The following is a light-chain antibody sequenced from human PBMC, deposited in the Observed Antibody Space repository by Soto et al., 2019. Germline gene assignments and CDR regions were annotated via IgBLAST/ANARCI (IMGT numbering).Light chain of an antibody. CDR2: GAS. CDR3: QQYGSSPLT. CDR1: QSVTSSY. Sequence: EIVLTQSPGTLSLSPGERATLSCRASQSVTSSYLAWYQQKPGQAPRLLIYGASSRATGIPDRFSGSGSGTDFTLTISRLAPQDFAMYYCQQYGSSPLTFGGGTKVEIK. J-gene: IGKJ4*01. V-gene: IGKV3-20*01.